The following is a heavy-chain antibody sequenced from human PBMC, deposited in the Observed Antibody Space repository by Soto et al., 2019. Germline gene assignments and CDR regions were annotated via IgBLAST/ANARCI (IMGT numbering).Heavy chain of an antibody. CDR1: GGSVSSGSYY. D-gene: IGHD1-7*01. V-gene: IGHV4-39*01. J-gene: IGHJ4*02. CDR3: ARREGWNYEGSGYFDY. CDR2: IYYSGST. Sequence: PSETLSLTCTVSGGSVSSGSYYWGWIRQPPGKGLEWIGSIYYSGSTYYNPSLKSRVTISVDTSKNQFSLKLSSVTAADTAVYYCARREGWNYEGSGYFDYWGQGTLVTVSS.